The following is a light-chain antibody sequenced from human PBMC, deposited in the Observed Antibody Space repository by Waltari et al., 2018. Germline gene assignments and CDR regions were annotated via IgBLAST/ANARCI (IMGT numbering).Light chain of an antibody. CDR2: AAS. Sequence: DIQLTQSPLSLSASVGDSVTINCRASQNIYNYLKWYQQKPGNAPKLLIYAASSLQSGVPSRFSGSGSGTDYTLTISSLQPEDFATYYCQQSFSTPPYTFGQGTKLEIK. CDR1: QNIYNY. J-gene: IGKJ2*01. CDR3: QQSFSTPPYT. V-gene: IGKV1-39*01.